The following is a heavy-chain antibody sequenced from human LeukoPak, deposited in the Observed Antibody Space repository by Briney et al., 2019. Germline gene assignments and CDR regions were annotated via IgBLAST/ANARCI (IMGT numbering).Heavy chain of an antibody. J-gene: IGHJ4*02. CDR2: INSGGST. D-gene: IGHD3-16*02. CDR3: ARDPHRSY. Sequence: GGSLRLSCAASGFTVSSNYMSWVRQAPGKGLEWVSVINSGGSTYYADFVRGRFTISRDNSKNTLYLQMNSLRAEDTAVYYCARDPHRSYWGQGTLVTVSS. V-gene: IGHV3-53*01. CDR1: GFTVSSNY.